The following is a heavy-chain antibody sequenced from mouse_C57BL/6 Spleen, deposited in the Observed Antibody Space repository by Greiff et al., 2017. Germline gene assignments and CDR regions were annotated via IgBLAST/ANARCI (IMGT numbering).Heavy chain of an antibody. Sequence: QVQLKESGAELVKPGASVKISCKASGYAFSSYWMNWVKQRPGKGLEWIGQIYPGDGDTNYNGKFKGKATLTADKSSSTAYMQLSSLTSEDSAVYFCASYGSSYWYFDVWGTGTTVTVSS. J-gene: IGHJ1*03. CDR1: GYAFSSYW. CDR2: IYPGDGDT. V-gene: IGHV1-80*01. CDR3: ASYGSSYWYFDV. D-gene: IGHD1-1*01.